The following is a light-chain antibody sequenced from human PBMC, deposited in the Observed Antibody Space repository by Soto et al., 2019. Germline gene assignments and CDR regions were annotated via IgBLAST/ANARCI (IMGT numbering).Light chain of an antibody. J-gene: IGLJ1*01. Sequence: QSALTQPASVSGSPGQSITISCTGTSRDIGGYNYVCWYQQHPDKVPKLMIYDVSNRPSGVSNRFSGSKSGNTAYLTISGLPADDEADYYCSSYTSTGPHVFGTGTKLTVL. V-gene: IGLV2-14*01. CDR3: SSYTSTGPHV. CDR1: SRDIGGYNY. CDR2: DVS.